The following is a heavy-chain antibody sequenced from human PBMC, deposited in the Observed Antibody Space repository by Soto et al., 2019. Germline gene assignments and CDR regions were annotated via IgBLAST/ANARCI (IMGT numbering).Heavy chain of an antibody. Sequence: VQLLESGGGLVQPGGSLGLSCAASGFTFSSYDMSWVRQAPGKGLEYVSSISVTGSGTYYADSVKGRFTISRDNSKNTLDLQMNSLRVEDTAVYYCARTTTTKSRDYWGQGTLVTVSS. J-gene: IGHJ4*02. CDR1: GFTFSSYD. V-gene: IGHV3-23*01. CDR2: ISVTGSGT. D-gene: IGHD4-17*01. CDR3: ARTTTTKSRDY.